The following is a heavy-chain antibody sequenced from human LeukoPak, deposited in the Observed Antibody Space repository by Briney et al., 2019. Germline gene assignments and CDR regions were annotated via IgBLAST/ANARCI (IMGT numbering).Heavy chain of an antibody. J-gene: IGHJ4*02. Sequence: SETLSLTCTVSGGSISSSSYYWGWIRQPPGKGLEWIGSIYYSGSTYFNPSLKSRVTISVDTSKNQFSLKLSSVTAADTAVYYCARPYGSGSYYSPFDYWGQGTLVTVSS. V-gene: IGHV4-39*01. CDR2: IYYSGST. D-gene: IGHD3-10*01. CDR3: ARPYGSGSYYSPFDY. CDR1: GGSISSSSYY.